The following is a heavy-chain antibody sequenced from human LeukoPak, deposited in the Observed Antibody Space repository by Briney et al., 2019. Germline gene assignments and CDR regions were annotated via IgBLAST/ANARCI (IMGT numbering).Heavy chain of an antibody. CDR3: KSGIVATIGDY. Sequence: GGSLRLSSAASGFTFSRHWMHWVRQAPGKGLVWVSRINSDGSSTSYADSVKGRFTISRDNAKNTLYLQMNSLRAEDTAVYYCKSGIVATIGDYWGQGTLVTASS. V-gene: IGHV3-74*01. J-gene: IGHJ4*02. CDR1: GFTFSRHW. D-gene: IGHD5-12*01. CDR2: INSDGSST.